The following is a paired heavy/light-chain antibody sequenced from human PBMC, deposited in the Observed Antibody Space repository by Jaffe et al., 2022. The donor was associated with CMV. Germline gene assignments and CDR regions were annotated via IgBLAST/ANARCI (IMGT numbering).Heavy chain of an antibody. Sequence: QLQLQESGPGLVKPSETLSLTCTVSGGSISSSSFYWGWIRQSPGKGLEWIGSIHYGGSTSYNPSLKSRVTISVDTSKNHFSLKLTSVTAADTAVYYCARHEWLGSYGTIDYWGQGTLVTVSS. CDR1: GGSISSSSFY. D-gene: IGHD5-18*01. V-gene: IGHV4-39*01. J-gene: IGHJ4*02. CDR2: IHYGGST. CDR3: ARHEWLGSYGTIDY.
Light chain of an antibody. CDR1: SSNIGTNT. V-gene: IGLV1-44*01. CDR3: AAWDDSLNGFYV. J-gene: IGLJ1*01. Sequence: QSALTQPPSASGTPGQRVTISCSGSSSNIGTNTVNWYQRLPGTAPKLLIYSNNQRPSGVPDRFSGSKSGTSASLAISGLQSEDEADYYCAAWDDSLNGFYVFGTGTKVTVL. CDR2: SNN.